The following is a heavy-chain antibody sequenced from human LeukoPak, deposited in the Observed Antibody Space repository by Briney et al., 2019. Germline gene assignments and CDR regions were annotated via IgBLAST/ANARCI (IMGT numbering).Heavy chain of an antibody. Sequence: GESLRISCKGSGYSFTSYWIGWVRQMPGKGLEWMGIIYPGDSDTRYSPSFQGQVTTSADKSISTAYLQWSSLKASDTAMYYCAIPRLTTSHDAFDIWGQGTMVTVSS. J-gene: IGHJ3*02. CDR1: GYSFTSYW. CDR2: IYPGDSDT. V-gene: IGHV5-51*01. CDR3: AIPRLTTSHDAFDI. D-gene: IGHD4-17*01.